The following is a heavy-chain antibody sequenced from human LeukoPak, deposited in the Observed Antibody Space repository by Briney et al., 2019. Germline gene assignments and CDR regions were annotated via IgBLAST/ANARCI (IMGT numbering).Heavy chain of an antibody. CDR1: GFTFSSYA. Sequence: GGSLRLSCAASGFTFSSYAVHWVRQAPGKGLEYVSAISSNGGSTYYANSVKGRFTISRDNSKNTLYLQMGSLRAEDMAVYYCARGDTPGWGSYRYTGFFDYWGQGTLVTVSS. CDR2: ISSNGGST. V-gene: IGHV3-64*01. J-gene: IGHJ4*02. CDR3: ARGDTPGWGSYRYTGFFDY. D-gene: IGHD3-16*02.